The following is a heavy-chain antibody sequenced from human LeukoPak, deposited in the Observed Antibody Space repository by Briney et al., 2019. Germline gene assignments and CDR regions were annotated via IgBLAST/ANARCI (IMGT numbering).Heavy chain of an antibody. V-gene: IGHV1-8*02. CDR3: ARMSYYDSSGDNWFDP. CDR2: MNPNSGNT. J-gene: IGHJ5*02. D-gene: IGHD3-22*01. CDR1: GYTFTSYG. Sequence: GASVKVSCKASGYTFTSYGISWVRQAPGQGLEWMGWMNPNSGNTGYAQKFQGRVTMTRDTSISTAYMELSSLRSEDTAVYYCARMSYYDSSGDNWFDPWGQGTLVTVS.